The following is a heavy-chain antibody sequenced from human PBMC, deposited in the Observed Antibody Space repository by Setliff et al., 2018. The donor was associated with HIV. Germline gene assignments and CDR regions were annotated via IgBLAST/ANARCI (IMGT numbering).Heavy chain of an antibody. V-gene: IGHV4-39*01. Sequence: SETLSLTCTVSGGSISSSSYHWGWIRQPPGKGLEWIGNIYYNGSTYSTPSLKSRVTISVDTSKNQFSLKLSSVTAADTAMYYCARRGGLVRGVITYYYMDVWGIGTTVTVSS. CDR3: ARRGGLVRGVITYYYMDV. CDR1: GGSISSSSYH. CDR2: IYYNGST. J-gene: IGHJ6*03. D-gene: IGHD3-10*01.